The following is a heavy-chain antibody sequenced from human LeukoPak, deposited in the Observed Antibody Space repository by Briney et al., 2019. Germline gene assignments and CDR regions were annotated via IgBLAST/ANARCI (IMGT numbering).Heavy chain of an antibody. Sequence: SGPTLVNPTQTLTLTCTFSGFSLSTSGVGVGWIRQPPGKALEWLALIYWNDDKRYSPSMKSRLTITKDTSKTQVVLTMTNMDPVDTATYYCARTGNRYFDWFTWGQGTLVTVSS. J-gene: IGHJ5*02. CDR1: GFSLSTSGVG. V-gene: IGHV2-5*01. CDR3: ARTGNRYFDWFT. D-gene: IGHD3-9*01. CDR2: IYWNDDK.